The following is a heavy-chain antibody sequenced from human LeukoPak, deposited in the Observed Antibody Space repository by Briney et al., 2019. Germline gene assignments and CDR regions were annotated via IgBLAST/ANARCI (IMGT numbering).Heavy chain of an antibody. CDR3: ARGYYYGSGSYYATFDY. J-gene: IGHJ4*02. V-gene: IGHV3-33*08. D-gene: IGHD3-10*01. Sequence: GGSLRLSCAVPGYTFSDHYIDWVRQAPGKGLEWVAVIWYDGSNKYYADSVKGRFTISRDNSKNTLYLQMNSLRAEDTAVYYCARGYYYGSGSYYATFDYWGQGTLVTVSS. CDR1: GYTFSDHY. CDR2: IWYDGSNK.